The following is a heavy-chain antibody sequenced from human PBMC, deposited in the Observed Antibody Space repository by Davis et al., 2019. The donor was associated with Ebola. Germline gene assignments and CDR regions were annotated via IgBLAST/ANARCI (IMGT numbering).Heavy chain of an antibody. Sequence: SETLSLTCTVSGDSISSGSYYWSWIRQPAGKGLEWIGHIYTSGTTNYNPSLKSRVTIAVDRSKNQFSLRLRFVTAADTAVYYCVRQPNSGSYGYFDQWGQGTLVTVST. CDR1: GDSISSGSYY. CDR3: VRQPNSGSYGYFDQ. V-gene: IGHV4-61*09. J-gene: IGHJ4*02. CDR2: IYTSGTT. D-gene: IGHD1-26*01.